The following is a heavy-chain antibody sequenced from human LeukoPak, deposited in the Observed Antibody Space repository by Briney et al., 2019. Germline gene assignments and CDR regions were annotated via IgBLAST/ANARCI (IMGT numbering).Heavy chain of an antibody. D-gene: IGHD3-9*01. CDR1: GYTFTSYD. CDR3: ARAGVYYDILTGYTFKGMDV. J-gene: IGHJ6*02. Sequence: ASVKVSCKASGYTFTSYDINWVRQATGQGLEWMGWMNPNSGNTGYAQKFQGRVTMTRDTSISTAYMELSRLRSDDTAVYYCARAGVYYDILTGYTFKGMDVWGQGTTVTVSS. CDR2: MNPNSGNT. V-gene: IGHV1-8*01.